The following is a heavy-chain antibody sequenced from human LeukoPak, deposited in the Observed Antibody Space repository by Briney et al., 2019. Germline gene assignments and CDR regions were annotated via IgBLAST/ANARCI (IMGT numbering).Heavy chain of an antibody. Sequence: ASVKVSCKASGYTFTSYDINWVRQATGQGLEWVGWMNPNSGNTGYAQKFQGRVTMTRNTSISTAYMELSSLRSEDTAVYYCARVNPYYYYMDVWGKGTTVTVSS. CDR2: MNPNSGNT. CDR3: ARVNPYYYYMDV. CDR1: GYTFTSYD. D-gene: IGHD1-14*01. V-gene: IGHV1-8*01. J-gene: IGHJ6*03.